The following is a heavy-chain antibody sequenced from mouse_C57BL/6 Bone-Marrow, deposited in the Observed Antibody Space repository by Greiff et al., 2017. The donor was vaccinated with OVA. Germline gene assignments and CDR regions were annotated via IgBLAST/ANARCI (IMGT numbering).Heavy chain of an antibody. Sequence: DVQLVESGGGLVKPGGSLKLSCAASGFTFSSYALSWVRQTPEKRLEWVATISDGGSYTYYPDNVKGRFTISRDNAKNNLYLQMSHLKSEDTAMYYCARDRYSNYVDYWGQGTSVTVSS. CDR3: ARDRYSNYVDY. D-gene: IGHD2-5*01. J-gene: IGHJ4*01. V-gene: IGHV5-4*01. CDR1: GFTFSSYA. CDR2: ISDGGSYT.